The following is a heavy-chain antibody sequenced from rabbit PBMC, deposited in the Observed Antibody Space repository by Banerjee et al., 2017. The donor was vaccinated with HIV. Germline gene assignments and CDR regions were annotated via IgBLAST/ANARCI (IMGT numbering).Heavy chain of an antibody. V-gene: IGHV1S7*01. Sequence: QLVESGGGLVQPGGSLKLSCKASGFDFSSYGVSWVRQAPGKGLEWIGIIYAGKGNTDYASWVNGRFTISSDNAQSTVDLQMNSLTAADTATYFCARDRAYASSSAYYNVGWLDLWGQGTLVTVS. J-gene: IGHJ5*01. CDR1: GFDFSSYG. CDR3: ARDRAYASSSAYYNVGWLDL. CDR2: IYAGKGNT. D-gene: IGHD1-1*01.